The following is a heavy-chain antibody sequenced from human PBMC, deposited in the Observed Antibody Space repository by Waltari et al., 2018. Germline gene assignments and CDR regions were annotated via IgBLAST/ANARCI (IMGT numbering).Heavy chain of an antibody. CDR2: IYHSGRT. J-gene: IGHJ4*02. Sequence: QVQLQESGPGLVKPSETLSLTCTVSGYSISSGYYWGWIRQPPGKGLEWIGSIYHSGRTYYNPSLKSRVTISVDTSKNQFSLKLSSVTAADTAVYYCACAVTTFYFDYWGQGTLVTVSS. D-gene: IGHD4-17*01. CDR1: GYSISSGYY. V-gene: IGHV4-38-2*02. CDR3: ACAVTTFYFDY.